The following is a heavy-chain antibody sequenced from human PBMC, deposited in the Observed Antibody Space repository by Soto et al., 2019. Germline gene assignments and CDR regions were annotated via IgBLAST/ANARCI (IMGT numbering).Heavy chain of an antibody. J-gene: IGHJ4*02. CDR1: GFTFSNYA. D-gene: IGHD4-17*01. V-gene: IGHV3-23*01. CDR3: AKDPDDDYLLGYFDY. CDR2: ISGSGGST. Sequence: EVQLLESGGGLVQPGGSLRLSCAASGFTFSNYAMSWVRQAPGKGLEWVSVISGSGGSTYYADSVKGRFTISRDNSNNTLYLQMNSLRAEDTAVYYCAKDPDDDYLLGYFDYWGLGTLVTVSS.